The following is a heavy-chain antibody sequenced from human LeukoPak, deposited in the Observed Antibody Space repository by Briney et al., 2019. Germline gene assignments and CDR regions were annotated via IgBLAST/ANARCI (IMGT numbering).Heavy chain of an antibody. CDR2: MNPNSGNT. J-gene: IGHJ5*02. CDR1: GYTFTSYD. Sequence: ASVKVSCKASGYTFTSYDINWVRQATGQGLEWMGWMNPNSGNTGYAQKFQGRVTITRNTSISTAYMELSSLRSEDTAVYYCARTDDFWKEETWFDPWGQGTLVTVSS. V-gene: IGHV1-8*03. D-gene: IGHD3-3*01. CDR3: ARTDDFWKEETWFDP.